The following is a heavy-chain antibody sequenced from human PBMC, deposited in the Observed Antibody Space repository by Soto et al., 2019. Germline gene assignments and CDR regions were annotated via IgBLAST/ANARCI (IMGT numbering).Heavy chain of an antibody. CDR3: AKDRLAGNFDY. CDR2: ISATGGST. V-gene: IGHV3-23*01. CDR1: GFTFNNYA. Sequence: GGSLRLSCAASGFTFNNYAMNWVRQAPGKGLEWVATISATGGSTYYADSVKGRFTISKDNSKNTLYLQMNGLRVEDTAVYYCAKDRLAGNFDYWGQGTQVTVSS. J-gene: IGHJ4*02.